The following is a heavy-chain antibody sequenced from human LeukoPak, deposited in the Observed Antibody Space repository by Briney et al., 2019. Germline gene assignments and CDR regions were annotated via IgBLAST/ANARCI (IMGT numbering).Heavy chain of an antibody. J-gene: IGHJ4*02. V-gene: IGHV3-30*18. Sequence: GRSLRLSCAASGFTFSSYGMHWVRQAPGKGLEWVAVISSDGNNKNYVDSVKGRFTFSRDNSKNTLYLQMNSLRAEDTAVYYCAKGNDIGGYYYPHFDYWGREPWSPSPQ. D-gene: IGHD3-22*01. CDR2: ISSDGNNK. CDR1: GFTFSSYG. CDR3: AKGNDIGGYYYPHFDY.